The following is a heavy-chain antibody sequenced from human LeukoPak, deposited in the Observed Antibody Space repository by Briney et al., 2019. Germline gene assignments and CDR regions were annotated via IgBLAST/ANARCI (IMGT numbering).Heavy chain of an antibody. Sequence: SVKISCKASGGTFSSYAISWVRQAPGQGLEWMGGIIPIFGTANYAQKFQGRVTITADESTSTAYMELSSLRSEDTAVYYCASQVGATQYFDYWGQGTLVTVSS. CDR3: ASQVGATQYFDY. CDR1: GGTFSSYA. D-gene: IGHD1-26*01. CDR2: IIPIFGTA. J-gene: IGHJ4*02. V-gene: IGHV1-69*13.